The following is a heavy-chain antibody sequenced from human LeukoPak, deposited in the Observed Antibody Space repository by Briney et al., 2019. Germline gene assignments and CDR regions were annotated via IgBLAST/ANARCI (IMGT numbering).Heavy chain of an antibody. V-gene: IGHV4-34*01. CDR1: GGSFSGYY. CDR2: INPSGST. CDR3: ARLCSICHGAAFDF. Sequence: SESLSLTCVVHGGSFSGYYWSWIRQPPGKGLDWIGDINPSGSTNHNPSLKSRVTIPVDTPKNQFSLSLTSVTASETAVYYCARLCSICHGAAFDFWGEGTMVTVSS. D-gene: IGHD2-2*01. J-gene: IGHJ3*01.